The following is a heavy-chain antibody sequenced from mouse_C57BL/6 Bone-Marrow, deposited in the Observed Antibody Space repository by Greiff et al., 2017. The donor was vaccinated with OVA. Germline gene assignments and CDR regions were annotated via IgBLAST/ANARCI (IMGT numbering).Heavy chain of an antibody. CDR1: GIEFSRYW. D-gene: IGHD1-1*01. Sequence: EVMPVESGGGLVQPGGSLKLSRAASGIEFSRYWMSWVRRAPGKGLEWIGEINPDSSTINYAPSLKDKFIISRDNAKNTLYLQMSKVRSEDTALYYFANPYNYGSSYVGAMDYWGQGTSVTVSS. CDR2: INPDSSTI. V-gene: IGHV4-1*01. CDR3: ANPYNYGSSYVGAMDY. J-gene: IGHJ4*01.